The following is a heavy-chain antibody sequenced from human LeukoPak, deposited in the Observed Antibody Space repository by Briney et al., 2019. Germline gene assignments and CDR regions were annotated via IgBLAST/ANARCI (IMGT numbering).Heavy chain of an antibody. D-gene: IGHD6-6*01. V-gene: IGHV3-13*01. CDR3: ARAPPYSSASWGYYGMDV. CDR2: FGCAGDT. J-gene: IGHJ6*02. Sequence: GGSLSLSCAASGFTFSSYDMHWVRQTTGKGMEWVSSFGCAGDTDYPGSVKGQFTISRENAKNALYLQMNSLRAEDTAVYYCARAPPYSSASWGYYGMDVWGQGTTVTVSS. CDR1: GFTFSSYD.